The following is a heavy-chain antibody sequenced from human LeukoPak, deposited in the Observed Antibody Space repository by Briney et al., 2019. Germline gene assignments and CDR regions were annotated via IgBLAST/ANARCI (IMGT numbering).Heavy chain of an antibody. Sequence: GGSLRLSCAASGFTFSSYWMHWVRQAPGKGLVWVSRINSDGSSTSYAGYVKGRFTISRDNAKNTLYLQMNRLRAEDTAVYYCARGDSWYEDYWGQGTLVTVSS. J-gene: IGHJ4*02. CDR2: INSDGSST. CDR3: ARGDSWYEDY. V-gene: IGHV3-74*01. CDR1: GFTFSSYW. D-gene: IGHD6-13*01.